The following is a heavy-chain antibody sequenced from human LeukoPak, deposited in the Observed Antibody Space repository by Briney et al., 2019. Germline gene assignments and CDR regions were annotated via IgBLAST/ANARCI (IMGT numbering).Heavy chain of an antibody. J-gene: IGHJ4*02. D-gene: IGHD3-10*01. Sequence: GGSLRLSCAASGFTFSSYWMHWVRQAPGKGLVWVSRINSDGSSTFYADSVKGRFTTSRDNAENTVYLQMNSLRANDTAVYYCARIPGGSGSQYDYWGQGTLVIVSS. CDR3: ARIPGGSGSQYDY. V-gene: IGHV3-74*01. CDR2: INSDGSST. CDR1: GFTFSSYW.